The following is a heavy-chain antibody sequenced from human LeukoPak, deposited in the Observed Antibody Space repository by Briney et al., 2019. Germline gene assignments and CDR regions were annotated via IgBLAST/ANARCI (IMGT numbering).Heavy chain of an antibody. J-gene: IGHJ3*02. CDR3: AKDTKRITMIVVVNHAFDI. D-gene: IGHD3-22*01. Sequence: GGSLRLSCAASGFTFSSHAMSWVRQAPGKGLEWVSAISGSGGSTYYADSVKGRFTISRDNSKNTLYLQMNSLRAEDTAVYYCAKDTKRITMIVVVNHAFDIWGQGTMVTVSS. CDR2: ISGSGGST. V-gene: IGHV3-23*01. CDR1: GFTFSSHA.